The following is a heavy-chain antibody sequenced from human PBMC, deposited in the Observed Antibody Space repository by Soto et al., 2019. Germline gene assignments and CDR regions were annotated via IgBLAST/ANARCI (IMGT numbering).Heavy chain of an antibody. CDR2: IYHSGST. D-gene: IGHD3-22*01. CDR1: GGSISSGGYS. J-gene: IGHJ4*02. Sequence: PSETLSLTCAVSGGSISSGGYSWSWIRQPPGKGLEWIGYIYHSGSTYYSPSLKSRVTISVDRSKNQFSLKLSSVTAADTAVYYCASQHYYDSSRYYVAYSGQGTLVTVSS. V-gene: IGHV4-30-2*01. CDR3: ASQHYYDSSRYYVAY.